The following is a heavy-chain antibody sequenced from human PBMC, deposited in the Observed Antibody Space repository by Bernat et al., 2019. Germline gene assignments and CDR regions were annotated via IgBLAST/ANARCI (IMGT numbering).Heavy chain of an antibody. CDR3: ARDLMTTKGMGV. Sequence: EVQLVESGGGLVQPGGSLRLSCAASGFSVSSNYMSWVRQAPGKGLEWVSVIYSGGSTYYADSVKGRFTISRDNSKNTLYLQMNSLRAEDTAVYYCARDLMTTKGMGVWGQGTTAAVSS. J-gene: IGHJ6*02. V-gene: IGHV3-66*01. D-gene: IGHD4-17*01. CDR1: GFSVSSNY. CDR2: IYSGGST.